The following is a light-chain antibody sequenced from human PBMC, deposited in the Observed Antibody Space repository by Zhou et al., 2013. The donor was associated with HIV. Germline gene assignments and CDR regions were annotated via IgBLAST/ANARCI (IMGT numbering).Light chain of an antibody. CDR2: GAS. V-gene: IGKV3-20*01. CDR3: QQYGRSPLT. J-gene: IGKJ4*01. Sequence: EIVLTQSPGTLSLSPGERATLSCRASQSVSSNYLAWYQQKPGQAPRLLIYGASNKDTGIPDRFSGSGSGTDFTLTISRLEPEDFAVYYCQQYGRSPLTFGGGTKVEIK. CDR1: QSVSSNY.